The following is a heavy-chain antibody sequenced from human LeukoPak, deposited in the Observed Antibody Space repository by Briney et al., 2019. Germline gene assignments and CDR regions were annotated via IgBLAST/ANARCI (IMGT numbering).Heavy chain of an antibody. Sequence: GGSLRLSCAASGFTFSRNGMRWVRQAPGKGLEWVAVISYDGSKKCYADSVKDRFTISRDNSKNTLYPQMSSLRAEDSAVYYCAKDRRSNWAFDSWGQGTLVTVSS. J-gene: IGHJ4*02. V-gene: IGHV3-30*18. CDR2: ISYDGSKK. CDR1: GFTFSRNG. CDR3: AKDRRSNWAFDS. D-gene: IGHD3-16*01.